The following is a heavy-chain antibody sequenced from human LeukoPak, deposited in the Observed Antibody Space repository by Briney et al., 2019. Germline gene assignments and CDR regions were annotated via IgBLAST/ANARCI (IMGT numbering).Heavy chain of an antibody. Sequence: VASVKVSCKASGYTFTGYYMHWVRQAPGQGLEWMGWINPNSGGTNYAQKFQGRVTMTRDTSISTAYMEPSRLRSDDTAVYYCERDIRGIVVVKSTYVLDPWGQGTLVTVSS. CDR1: GYTFTGYY. D-gene: IGHD2-2*01. J-gene: IGHJ5*02. CDR3: ERDIRGIVVVKSTYVLDP. CDR2: INPNSGGT. V-gene: IGHV1-2*02.